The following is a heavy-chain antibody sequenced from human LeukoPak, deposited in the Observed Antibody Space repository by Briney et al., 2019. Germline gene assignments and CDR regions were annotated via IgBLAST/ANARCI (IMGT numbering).Heavy chain of an antibody. D-gene: IGHD1-1*01. CDR2: VNWSGHSV. CDR1: GLTFDDYA. J-gene: IGHJ6*02. CDR3: AKDYRRTTADDMGYYGMDV. Sequence: PGGSLRLSCAASGLTFDDYAMHWVRQVPGRGLEWVAGVNWSGHSVGYADAVKGRFTISRDRAKTSLFLQMNSLKTEDTALYFCAKDYRRTTADDMGYYGMDVWGQGTTVIVSS. V-gene: IGHV3-9*01.